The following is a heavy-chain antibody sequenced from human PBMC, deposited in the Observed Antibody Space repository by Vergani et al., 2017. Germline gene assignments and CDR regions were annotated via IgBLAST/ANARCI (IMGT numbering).Heavy chain of an antibody. D-gene: IGHD3-10*01. Sequence: QVQLVESGGGVVQPGRSLRLSCAASGFTFSSYGMHWVRQAPGKGLEWVAVISYDGSNKYYADSVKGRFTISRDNSKNTLYLQMNSLRAEDTAVYYCAKDTRFGELRFQHWGQGTLVTGSS. CDR1: GFTFSSYG. J-gene: IGHJ1*01. CDR2: ISYDGSNK. CDR3: AKDTRFGELRFQH. V-gene: IGHV3-30*18.